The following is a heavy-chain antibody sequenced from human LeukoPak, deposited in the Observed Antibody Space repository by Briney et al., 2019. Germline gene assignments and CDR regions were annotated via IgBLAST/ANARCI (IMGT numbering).Heavy chain of an antibody. Sequence: SETLSLTCTVSGGSISSYYWSWIRQPPGKGLEWIGYNSGSTNYNPSLKSRVTISVGTSKNQFSLKLSSVTAADTAVYYCAGHHPRNTVDFWGQGTLVTVSS. CDR3: AGHHPRNTVDF. V-gene: IGHV4-59*08. D-gene: IGHD2/OR15-2a*01. CDR1: GGSISSYY. J-gene: IGHJ4*02. CDR2: NSGST.